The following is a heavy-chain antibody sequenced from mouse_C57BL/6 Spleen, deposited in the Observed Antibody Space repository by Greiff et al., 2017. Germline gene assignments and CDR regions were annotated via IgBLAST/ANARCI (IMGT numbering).Heavy chain of an antibody. V-gene: IGHV8-8*01. Sequence: LQQSGPGILQPSQTLSLTCSFSGFSLSTFGMGVCWIRQPSGKGLEWLAHIWWDDDKYYNPALKSRLTISKDTSKNQVFLKIANVDTADTATYYCARLRYHGSSYYFDYWGQGTTVTVSS. CDR3: ARLRYHGSSYYFDY. J-gene: IGHJ2*01. D-gene: IGHD1-1*01. CDR1: GFSLSTFGMG. CDR2: IWWDDDK.